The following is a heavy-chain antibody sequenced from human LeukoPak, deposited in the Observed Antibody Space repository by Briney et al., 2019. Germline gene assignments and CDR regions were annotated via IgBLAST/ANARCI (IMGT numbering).Heavy chain of an antibody. D-gene: IGHD4-17*01. Sequence: PGGSLRLSCAASGFTFSGSAMHWVRQASGKGLEWVGRIRSKANSYATAYAASAKGRFTISRDDSKNTAYLQMNSLKTEDTAVYYCTSPDYGDSAIDYWGQGTLVTVSS. J-gene: IGHJ4*02. CDR2: IRSKANSYAT. V-gene: IGHV3-73*01. CDR3: TSPDYGDSAIDY. CDR1: GFTFSGSA.